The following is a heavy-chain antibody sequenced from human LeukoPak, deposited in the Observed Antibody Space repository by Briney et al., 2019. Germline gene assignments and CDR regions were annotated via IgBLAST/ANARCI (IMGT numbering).Heavy chain of an antibody. J-gene: IGHJ4*02. Sequence: PGGSLTLSCAASGFTFSSYAMSRVRQAPGKGLEWVLAISGSGGSTYYADSVKGRFTISRDNSKNTLYLQMNSLRAEDTAVYYCAKGNYYDSSGYYTSWYYFDYWGQGTLVTVPS. V-gene: IGHV3-23*01. CDR1: GFTFSSYA. CDR2: ISGSGGST. D-gene: IGHD3-22*01. CDR3: AKGNYYDSSGYYTSWYYFDY.